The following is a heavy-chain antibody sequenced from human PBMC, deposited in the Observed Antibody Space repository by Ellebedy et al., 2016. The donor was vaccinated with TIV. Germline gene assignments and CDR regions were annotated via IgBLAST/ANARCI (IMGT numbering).Heavy chain of an antibody. CDR3: ARGPYGGNSGDYFDY. V-gene: IGHV1-18*01. J-gene: IGHJ4*02. D-gene: IGHD4-23*01. CDR2: ISAYNGNT. CDR1: GYTFTSYG. Sequence: AASVKVSCKASGYTFTSYGISWARQAPGQGLEWMGWISAYNGNTNYAQKLQGRVTITADKSTSTAYMELSSLRSEDTAVYYCARGPYGGNSGDYFDYWGQGTLVTVSS.